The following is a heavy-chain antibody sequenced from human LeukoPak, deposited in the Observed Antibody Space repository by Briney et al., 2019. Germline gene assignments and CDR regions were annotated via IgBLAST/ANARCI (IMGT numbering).Heavy chain of an antibody. J-gene: IGHJ4*02. Sequence: PSETLSLTCTVSNCSITNYYWSWIRQPPGKGLEWIGYIYYSGSTNYNPSLKSRVTISVDTSKNQFSLRLTSVSAADTAVYYCARGLGYSYGRGYDYWGQGTLVTVSS. D-gene: IGHD5-18*01. V-gene: IGHV4-59*01. CDR3: ARGLGYSYGRGYDY. CDR2: IYYSGST. CDR1: NCSITNYY.